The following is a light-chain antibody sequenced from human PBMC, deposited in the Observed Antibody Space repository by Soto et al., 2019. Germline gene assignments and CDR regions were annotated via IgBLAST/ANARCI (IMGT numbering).Light chain of an antibody. CDR3: QQVKSYPLT. CDR2: AAA. Sequence: DIQLTQSPSFLSASVGDRVTITCQASQDISSHLAWYQQKPGKAPKLLIYAAATLQSGVPSGFSGSGSGTEVTRTISSLQPEDFATYYCQQVKSYPLTFGGGTKVEIK. V-gene: IGKV1-9*01. CDR1: QDISSH. J-gene: IGKJ4*01.